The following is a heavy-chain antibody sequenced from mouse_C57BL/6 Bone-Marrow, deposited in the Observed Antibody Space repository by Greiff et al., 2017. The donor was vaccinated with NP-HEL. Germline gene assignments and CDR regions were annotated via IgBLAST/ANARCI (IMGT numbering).Heavy chain of an antibody. CDR3: ARGANWFYYFDY. J-gene: IGHJ2*01. D-gene: IGHD4-1*01. CDR2: ISYDGSN. V-gene: IGHV3-6*01. Sequence: EVKVEESGPGLVKPSQSLSLTCSVTGYSITSGYYWNWIRQFPGNKLEWMGYISYDGSNNYNPSLKNRISITRDTSKNQFFLKLNSVTTEDTATYYCARGANWFYYFDYWGQGTTLTVSS. CDR1: GYSITSGYY.